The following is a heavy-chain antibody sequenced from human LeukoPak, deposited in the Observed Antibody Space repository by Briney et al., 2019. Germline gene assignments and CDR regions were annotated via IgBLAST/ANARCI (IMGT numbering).Heavy chain of an antibody. CDR3: VRDDNGGAEDY. V-gene: IGHV3-74*03. D-gene: IGHD4/OR15-4a*01. Sequence: PGGSLRLSCAASGFTFSSYGMHWVRQAPGEGLVWVSRINDDGRTTTYADSVKGRITISRDNAKNTLYLQMNSLRAEDTAVYYCVRDDNGGAEDYWGLGTLVTVSS. J-gene: IGHJ4*02. CDR1: GFTFSSYG. CDR2: INDDGRTT.